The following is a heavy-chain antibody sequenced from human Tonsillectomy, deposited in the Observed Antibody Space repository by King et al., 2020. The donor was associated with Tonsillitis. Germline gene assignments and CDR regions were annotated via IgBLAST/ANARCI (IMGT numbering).Heavy chain of an antibody. CDR3: ARPVGYCSSPSCHDRWEFDY. CDR2: ISAYNGNT. Sequence: QLVQSGAEVKKPGASVKVSCKASGYTFTSYGISWVRQAPGQGLEWMGWISAYNGNTNYAQKLQGRVTMTTDTSTSTAYMELRSLRSDDTAVYYCARPVGYCSSPSCHDRWEFDYWGQGTLVTVSS. J-gene: IGHJ4*02. D-gene: IGHD2-2*01. V-gene: IGHV1-18*01. CDR1: GYTFTSYG.